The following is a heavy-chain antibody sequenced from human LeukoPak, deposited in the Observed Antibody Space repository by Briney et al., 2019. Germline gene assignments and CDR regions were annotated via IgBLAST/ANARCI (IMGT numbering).Heavy chain of an antibody. D-gene: IGHD6-13*01. J-gene: IGHJ4*02. V-gene: IGHV3-23*01. Sequence: GGCLRLSCAASGFTFANYAMSWVRPGPGKGLEWVSTISGSGGSTYYADSVKGRFTISRDNSKNTLFLQMNSLRADDTAVYFCAKDQKSIAATGYDYWGQGTLVTVSS. CDR2: ISGSGGST. CDR1: GFTFANYA. CDR3: AKDQKSIAATGYDY.